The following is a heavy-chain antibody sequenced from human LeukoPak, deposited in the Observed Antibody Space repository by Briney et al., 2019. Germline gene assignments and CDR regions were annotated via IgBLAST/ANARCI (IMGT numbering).Heavy chain of an antibody. CDR2: ISGSGGST. J-gene: IGHJ4*02. D-gene: IGHD1-26*01. CDR3: AKDEVHSGSYYWVY. V-gene: IGHV3-23*01. Sequence: GGSLRLSCAASGFTFSSYWMSWVRQAPGKGLEWVSAISGSGGSTYYADPVKGRFTISRDNSKNTLYLQMNSLRAEDTAVYYCAKDEVHSGSYYWVYWGQGTLVTVSS. CDR1: GFTFSSYW.